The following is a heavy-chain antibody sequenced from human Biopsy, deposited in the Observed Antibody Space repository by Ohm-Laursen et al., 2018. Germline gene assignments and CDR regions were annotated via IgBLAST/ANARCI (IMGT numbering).Heavy chain of an antibody. CDR2: TYYRTKWFN. J-gene: IGHJ5*02. CDR1: GDSVSSNDAA. D-gene: IGHD1-1*01. V-gene: IGHV6-1*01. CDR3: ARETPTGIPFNWFDP. Sequence: QTLSLTCAISGDSVSSNDAAWNWIRQSPSRGLEWLGRTYYRTKWFNEYAVFVKSRISINPDTSKDQFSLQLNSVTPEDTAVYYCARETPTGIPFNWFDPWGQGTLVTVSS.